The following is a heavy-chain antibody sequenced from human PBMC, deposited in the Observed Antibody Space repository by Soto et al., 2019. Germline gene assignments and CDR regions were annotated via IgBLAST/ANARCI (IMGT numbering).Heavy chain of an antibody. V-gene: IGHV3-23*01. CDR2: ISGSGGST. D-gene: IGHD2-15*01. CDR1: GFTFSSYA. Sequence: EVQLLESGGGLVQPGWSLRLSCEASGFTFSSYAMSWVRQAPGKGLEWVSAISGSGGSTYYADSVKGRFTISRDNSKNTLYLQMNSLRAEDTAVYYCAKERDIVVVVAANEDYWGQGTLVTVSS. J-gene: IGHJ4*02. CDR3: AKERDIVVVVAANEDY.